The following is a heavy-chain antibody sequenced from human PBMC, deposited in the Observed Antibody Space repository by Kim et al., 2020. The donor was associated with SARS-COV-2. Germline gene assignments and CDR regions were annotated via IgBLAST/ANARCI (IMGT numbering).Heavy chain of an antibody. Sequence: GGSLRLSCEASEFTLSSYEMNWVRQAPGKALEWVSYIATSENNVHYADSVRGRFTVSRDNAKNSLYLEMNSLRAEDTAVYYCAGEIPGIWGDACGIWGQGTMVTVSS. J-gene: IGHJ3*02. V-gene: IGHV3-48*03. CDR3: AGEIPGIWGDACGI. D-gene: IGHD3-16*01. CDR1: EFTLSSYE. CDR2: IATSENNV.